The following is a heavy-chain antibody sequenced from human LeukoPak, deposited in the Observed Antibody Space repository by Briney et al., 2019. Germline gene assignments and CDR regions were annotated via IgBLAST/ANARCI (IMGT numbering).Heavy chain of an antibody. CDR3: VREVKYVAYYGDS. CDR1: GFTFSDLW. J-gene: IGHJ1*01. CDR2: IRQDGGDK. D-gene: IGHD3-3*01. Sequence: GGSRRLSCTASGFTFSDLWMTWVRQAPGKRLEWVANIRQDGGDKWYLDSVKGRFTISRDNTKNSVYLQMNSLSVEDTALYYCVREVKYVAYYGDSWGQGTLVTVSS. V-gene: IGHV3-7*01.